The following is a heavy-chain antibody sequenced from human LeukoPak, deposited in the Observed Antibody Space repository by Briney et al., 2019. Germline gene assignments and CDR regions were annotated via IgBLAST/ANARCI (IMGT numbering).Heavy chain of an antibody. D-gene: IGHD2-15*01. J-gene: IGHJ4*02. CDR3: ARDCCSGGGPLDI. Sequence: GGSLRLSCAASGFTFSNYGMAWVRQAPGKGLEWVSTIAVVGGNTHYADSVGGRFTISRQDSNNALHLQLNSLRAEDTAIYYCARDCCSGGGPLDIWGQGTLVTVSS. V-gene: IGHV3-23*01. CDR1: GFTFSNYG. CDR2: IAVVGGNT.